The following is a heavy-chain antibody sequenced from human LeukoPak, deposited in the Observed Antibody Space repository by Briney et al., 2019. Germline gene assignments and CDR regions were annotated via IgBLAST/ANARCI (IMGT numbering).Heavy chain of an antibody. J-gene: IGHJ4*02. D-gene: IGHD6-19*01. CDR3: ARRGIAVSAHPDY. V-gene: IGHV5-51*01. Sequence: GESLKISCKGSGYSFTSYWIGWVRQMPGKGLEGMGIIYPGDSDTRYSPSFQDQVTISADKSISTAYLQWSSLKASDTAMYYCARRGIAVSAHPDYWGQGTLVTVSS. CDR2: IYPGDSDT. CDR1: GYSFTSYW.